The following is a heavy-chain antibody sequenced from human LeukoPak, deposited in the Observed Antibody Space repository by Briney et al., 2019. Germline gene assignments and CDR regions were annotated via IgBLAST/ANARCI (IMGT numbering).Heavy chain of an antibody. CDR3: ASTDYYGSGVFDY. CDR2: IYHSGST. Sequence: SETLSLTCTVSGYSISSGYYWGWIRQPPGKGLEWIGSIYHSGSTYYNPSLKSRVTISVDTSKNQFSLKLSSVTAADTAVYYCASTDYYGSGVFDYWGQGTLVTVSS. CDR1: GYSISSGYY. D-gene: IGHD3-10*01. J-gene: IGHJ4*02. V-gene: IGHV4-38-2*02.